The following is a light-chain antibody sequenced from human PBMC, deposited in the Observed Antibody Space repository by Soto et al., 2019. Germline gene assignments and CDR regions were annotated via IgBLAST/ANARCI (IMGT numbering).Light chain of an antibody. V-gene: IGKV3-20*01. Sequence: LRQSPGTVSLTPRERATLSCRASQSVSSSYLAWYQQKPGQAPRLLIYGASNRATGIPDRFSGSGSGTDFTLTISRLEPEDFAVYYCQQYGSSGTFGQGTNVDI. CDR1: QSVSSSY. J-gene: IGKJ1*01. CDR2: GAS. CDR3: QQYGSSGT.